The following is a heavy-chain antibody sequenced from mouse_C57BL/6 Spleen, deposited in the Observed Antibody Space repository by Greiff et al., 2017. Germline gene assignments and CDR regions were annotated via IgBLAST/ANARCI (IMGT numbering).Heavy chain of an antibody. CDR1: GYAFSSSW. Sequence: VKLVESGPELVKPGASVKISCKASGYAFSSSWMNWVKQRPGKGLEWIGRIYPGDGDTNYNGKFKGKATLTADKSSSTAYMQLSSLTSEDSAVYFCARYGGLPYYFDYWGQGTTLTVSS. J-gene: IGHJ2*01. CDR2: IYPGDGDT. V-gene: IGHV1-82*01. D-gene: IGHD2-4*01. CDR3: ARYGGLPYYFDY.